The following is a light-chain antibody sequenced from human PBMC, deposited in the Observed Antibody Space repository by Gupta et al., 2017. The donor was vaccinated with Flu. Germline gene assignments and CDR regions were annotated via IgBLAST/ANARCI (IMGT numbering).Light chain of an antibody. Sequence: QAVVPHEPSLTVSPGGTVTLTCGSSTGPVTITNYPYRFQQKPGQAPRALIYGTENTHSWTPARFTGARLGGKAALTLSGAQSEDEAEYYCLLSCVATSLVFGGGTKLTVL. CDR3: LLSCVATSLV. V-gene: IGLV7-46*01. CDR1: TGPVTITNY. CDR2: GTE. J-gene: IGLJ3*02.